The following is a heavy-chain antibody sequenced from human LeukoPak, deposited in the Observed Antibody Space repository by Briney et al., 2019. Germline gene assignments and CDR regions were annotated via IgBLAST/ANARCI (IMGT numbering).Heavy chain of an antibody. CDR3: ARGSYGLRGWLQH. CDR1: GFTFSDYY. V-gene: IGHV3-11*06. J-gene: IGHJ1*01. Sequence: GGSLRLSCAASGFTFSDYYMSWIRQAPGKGLEWVSYISSSSSYTNYADSVKGRFTISRDNAKNSLYLQMNSLRAEDTAVYYCARGSYGLRGWLQHWGQDTLVTVSS. D-gene: IGHD5-18*01. CDR2: ISSSSSYT.